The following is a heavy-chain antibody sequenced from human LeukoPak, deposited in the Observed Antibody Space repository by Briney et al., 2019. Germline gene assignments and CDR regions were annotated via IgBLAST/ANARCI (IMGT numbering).Heavy chain of an antibody. Sequence: PGGSLRLSCAASGFTFSSYAMHWVRQAPGKGLEYVSAISSNGGSTYYANSVKGRFTISRDNSKNTLYLQMGSLRAEDMAVYYCARERYSHYDYWGQGTLVTVSS. CDR1: GFTFSSYA. J-gene: IGHJ4*02. CDR3: ARERYSHYDY. CDR2: ISSNGGST. V-gene: IGHV3-64*01. D-gene: IGHD6-13*01.